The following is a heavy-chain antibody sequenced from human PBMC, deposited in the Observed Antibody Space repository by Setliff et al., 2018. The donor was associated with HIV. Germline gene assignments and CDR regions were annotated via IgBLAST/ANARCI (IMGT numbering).Heavy chain of an antibody. D-gene: IGHD6-6*01. CDR1: GFTFSDCS. CDR3: TRELNGHTSSHYYFGLDV. J-gene: IGHJ6*02. Sequence: GGSLRLSCAASGFTFSDCSMNWVRQAPGKGLEWISYITSTGGDTYYADSVKGRFTISRENAKNSLYLQMNNVRAGDTAVYYCTRELNGHTSSHYYFGLDVWGQGTTVTVSS. CDR2: ITSTGGDT. V-gene: IGHV3-21*05.